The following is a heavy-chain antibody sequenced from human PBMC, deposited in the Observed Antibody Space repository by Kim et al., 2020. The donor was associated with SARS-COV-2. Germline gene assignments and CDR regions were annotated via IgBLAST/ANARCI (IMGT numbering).Heavy chain of an antibody. CDR2: INAGNGNT. D-gene: IGHD6-19*01. J-gene: IGHJ5*02. Sequence: ASVKVSCKASGYTFTSYAMHWVRQAPGQRLEWMGWINAGNGNTKYSQKFQGRVTITRDTSASTAYMELSSLRSEDTAVYYCARGRSGWRGGNFDPWGQGTLVTVSS. CDR1: GYTFTSYA. CDR3: ARGRSGWRGGNFDP. V-gene: IGHV1-3*01.